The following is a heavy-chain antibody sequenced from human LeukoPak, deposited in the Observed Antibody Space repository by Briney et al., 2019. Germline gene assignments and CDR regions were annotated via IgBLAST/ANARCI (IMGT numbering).Heavy chain of an antibody. D-gene: IGHD2-2*01. CDR2: IIPIFGTA. CDR1: GGTFSSYA. Sequence: SVKVSCKASGGTFSSYAISWVRQAPGQGLEWMGGIIPIFGTANYAQKFQGRVTITADESTSTAYMELSSLRSEDTAVYYCAGDLRYCSSTSCYASGRDYYYYCMDVWGKGTTVTVSS. CDR3: AGDLRYCSSTSCYASGRDYYYYCMDV. V-gene: IGHV1-69*13. J-gene: IGHJ6*03.